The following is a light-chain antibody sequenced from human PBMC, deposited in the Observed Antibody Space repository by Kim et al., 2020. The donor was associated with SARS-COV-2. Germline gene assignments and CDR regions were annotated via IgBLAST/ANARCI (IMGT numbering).Light chain of an antibody. Sequence: QSALTQPASVSGSPGQSITISCTGTSSDVGAANLVSWYKQNPGKAPKLMIYDVTQRPSGVSDRFSGSKSGNTASLTISGLQAEDEADYYCNSYTTSSTFVFGTGTKVTVL. CDR3: NSYTTSSTFV. CDR2: DVT. V-gene: IGLV2-14*02. CDR1: SSDVGAANL. J-gene: IGLJ1*01.